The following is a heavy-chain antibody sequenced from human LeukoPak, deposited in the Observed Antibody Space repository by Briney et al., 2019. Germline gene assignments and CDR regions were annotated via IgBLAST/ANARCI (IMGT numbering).Heavy chain of an antibody. J-gene: IGHJ4*02. Sequence: SETLSLTCTVSGGSISSYYWSWIRPPPGKGLEWIGYIYYSGSTNYNPSLKSRTTISVDTSKNQFSLKLSSVTAADTAVYYCARGYGGNSLFDYWGQGTLVTVSS. CDR1: GGSISSYY. CDR3: ARGYGGNSLFDY. D-gene: IGHD4-23*01. V-gene: IGHV4-59*01. CDR2: IYYSGST.